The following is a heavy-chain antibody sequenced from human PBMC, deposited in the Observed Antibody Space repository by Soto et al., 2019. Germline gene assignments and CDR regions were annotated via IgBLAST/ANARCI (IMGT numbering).Heavy chain of an antibody. CDR1: GYSFTDYH. Sequence: GASVKVSCKASGYSFTDYHIHWVRQAPGQGLERLGRINPKSGGTSTAQKFQGWVTMTRDRSISTVHMELTRLRSDDTAVYFCARGHSTDCSNGVCSFFYNHEMDVWGQGTTVTV. D-gene: IGHD2-8*01. V-gene: IGHV1-2*04. J-gene: IGHJ6*02. CDR3: ARGHSTDCSNGVCSFFYNHEMDV. CDR2: INPKSGGT.